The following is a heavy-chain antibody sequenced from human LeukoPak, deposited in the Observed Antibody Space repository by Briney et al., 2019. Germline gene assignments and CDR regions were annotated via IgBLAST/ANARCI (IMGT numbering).Heavy chain of an antibody. CDR3: ARGKCELRSDC. CDR1: GGSFSGYY. Sequence: SETLSLTCAVYGGSFSGYYWSWIRQPPGKGLEWIGEINHSGNTNYNPSLKSRVTISVDTSKNQFSLKLSSVTAADTAVYYCARGKCELRSDCWGQGTLVTVSS. D-gene: IGHD1-26*01. V-gene: IGHV4-34*01. J-gene: IGHJ4*02. CDR2: INHSGNT.